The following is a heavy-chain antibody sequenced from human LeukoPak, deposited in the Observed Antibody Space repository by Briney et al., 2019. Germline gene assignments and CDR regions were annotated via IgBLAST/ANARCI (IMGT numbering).Heavy chain of an antibody. Sequence: ASVKVSCKASGYTLMGYYIHWVRQAPGQGLEWMGWISAYNGGTNYAQKFRGRVTMTTDTSTNTGYIELRSLRSDDTAVYFCARDQLRYYGSNNYYSDMDFWGQGTTVTVSS. V-gene: IGHV1-18*04. CDR2: ISAYNGGT. CDR1: GYTLMGYY. CDR3: ARDQLRYYGSNNYYSDMDF. J-gene: IGHJ6*02. D-gene: IGHD3-10*01.